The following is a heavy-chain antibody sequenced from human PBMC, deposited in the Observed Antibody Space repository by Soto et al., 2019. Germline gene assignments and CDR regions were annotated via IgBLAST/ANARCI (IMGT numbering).Heavy chain of an antibody. Sequence: QVQLVQSGAEVKKPGASVKVSCKASGYTFTNYGISWVRQAPGQGLEWMGWINTYNGNTNHAQKLQGRVTMTTDTXTXTPXMELRSLRSDDTAVYYCARGVGSGTYYNQYNWFDPWGQGTLVTVSS. CDR1: GYTFTNYG. D-gene: IGHD3-10*01. CDR3: ARGVGSGTYYNQYNWFDP. J-gene: IGHJ5*02. CDR2: INTYNGNT. V-gene: IGHV1-18*01.